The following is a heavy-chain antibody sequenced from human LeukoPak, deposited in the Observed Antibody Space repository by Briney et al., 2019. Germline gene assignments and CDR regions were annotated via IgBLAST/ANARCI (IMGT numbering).Heavy chain of an antibody. CDR3: ARPGSSGYLIFDY. Sequence: ASVKVSCKASGYTFTGYYMHWVRQAPGQGLEWMGWINPNSGGTNHAQKFQGRVTMTRDTSISTAYMELSRLRSDDTAVYYCARPGSSGYLIFDYWGQGTLVTVSS. J-gene: IGHJ4*02. CDR2: INPNSGGT. D-gene: IGHD3-22*01. V-gene: IGHV1-2*02. CDR1: GYTFTGYY.